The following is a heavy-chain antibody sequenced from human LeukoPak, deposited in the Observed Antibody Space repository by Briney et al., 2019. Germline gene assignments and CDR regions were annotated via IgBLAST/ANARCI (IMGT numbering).Heavy chain of an antibody. D-gene: IGHD3-22*01. CDR2: ISGSGGST. CDR1: GFTFTSYA. J-gene: IGHJ4*02. V-gene: IGHV3-23*01. Sequence: GGSLRLSCAASGFTFTSYAMSGVGRAPGKGLEWVSAISGSGGSTYYADSVKGRFTISRDNAKNSLYLQMNSLRAEDTAVYYCARAHPIDSSGYVDWGQGTLVTVSS. CDR3: ARAHPIDSSGYVD.